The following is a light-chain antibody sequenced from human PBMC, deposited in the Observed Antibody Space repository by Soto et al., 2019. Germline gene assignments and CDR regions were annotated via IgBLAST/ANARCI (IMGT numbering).Light chain of an antibody. V-gene: IGKV3-15*01. Sequence: EIVMTQSPATLSVSPGERATLSCRASQTVSSNLAWYQQKPGQAPRLLIEGASTRATGIPARFSGSGSGTEFTLTISSLQSEDFAVYYCQQYNNWPPEYTFGQGTKLEIK. CDR3: QQYNNWPPEYT. J-gene: IGKJ2*01. CDR1: QTVSSN. CDR2: GAS.